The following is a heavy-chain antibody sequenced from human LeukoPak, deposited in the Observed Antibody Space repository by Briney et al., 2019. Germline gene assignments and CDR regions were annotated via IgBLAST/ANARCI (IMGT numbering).Heavy chain of an antibody. J-gene: IGHJ3*02. CDR1: GFTFSDHY. Sequence: PGGSLRLSCAASGFTFSDHYMDWVRQAPGEGLEWVGRTRNKVNSYTTEYAASVKGIFTISRDNSKNSLYLQMNSLRTEDTAVYYCARSHYQSSGYFDQDAFDIWGQGTMVAVSS. CDR2: TRNKVNSYTT. CDR3: ARSHYQSSGYFDQDAFDI. V-gene: IGHV3-72*01. D-gene: IGHD3-22*01.